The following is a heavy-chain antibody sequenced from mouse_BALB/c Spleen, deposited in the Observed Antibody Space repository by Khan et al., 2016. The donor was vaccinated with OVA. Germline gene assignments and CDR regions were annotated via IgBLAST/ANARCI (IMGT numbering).Heavy chain of an antibody. CDR3: ARDRIDY. V-gene: IGHV1-7*01. Sequence: QVQLKESGAERAKPGASVKMSCKASGYTFTSYWMHWIKRRPGQGLEWIGYINPTSGYTDYNQKFKDKATLTADKSSSTAYMQLSSLTSDDSAVYYCARDRIDYWGQGTALTVSS. CDR2: INPTSGYT. J-gene: IGHJ2*01. CDR1: GYTFTSYW.